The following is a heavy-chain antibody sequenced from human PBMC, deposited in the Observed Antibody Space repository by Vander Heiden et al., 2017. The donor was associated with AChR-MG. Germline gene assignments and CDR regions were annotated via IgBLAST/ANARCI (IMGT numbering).Heavy chain of an antibody. CDR1: GFTFSSHG. J-gene: IGHJ4*02. CDR2: INSDGSST. Sequence: EVQLMESGGGLVQPGGSLRVSCAAPGFTFSSHGMHWVRQPPGKGRVWLSRINSDGSSTTYADSVKGRFTISRDNAKNTLYLQMSSLRADDTAVYYCTRAPPGDYFDYWGQGTLVTVSS. D-gene: IGHD4-17*01. V-gene: IGHV3-74*01. CDR3: TRAPPGDYFDY.